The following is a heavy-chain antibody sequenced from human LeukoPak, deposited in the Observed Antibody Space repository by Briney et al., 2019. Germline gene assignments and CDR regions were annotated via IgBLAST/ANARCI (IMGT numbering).Heavy chain of an antibody. D-gene: IGHD6-13*01. Sequence: SETLSLTCTVSGGSISSGSYYWSWIRQPAGKGLEWIGRIYTSGSTNYNPSLKSRVTISVDTSKNQFSLKLSSVTAADTAVYYCARGPTYSSSWPWFDPWGQGTLVTVSS. J-gene: IGHJ5*02. CDR3: ARGPTYSSSWPWFDP. CDR2: IYTSGST. CDR1: GGSISSGSYY. V-gene: IGHV4-61*02.